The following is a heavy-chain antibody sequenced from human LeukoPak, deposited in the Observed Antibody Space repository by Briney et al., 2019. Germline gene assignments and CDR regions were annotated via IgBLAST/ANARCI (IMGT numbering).Heavy chain of an antibody. J-gene: IGHJ3*02. V-gene: IGHV1-18*04. CDR1: GYTFSEYN. D-gene: IGHD4-17*01. CDR2: ISGYNGHT. Sequence: ASVKVSCKASGYTFSEYNFSWVRQVPGQALEWLGWISGYNGHTKYAQKMQGRVTMTRDKSTSTVYMELRSLISDDTAFYYCARENDYDDYGGAFDIWGQGTMVTVSS. CDR3: ARENDYDDYGGAFDI.